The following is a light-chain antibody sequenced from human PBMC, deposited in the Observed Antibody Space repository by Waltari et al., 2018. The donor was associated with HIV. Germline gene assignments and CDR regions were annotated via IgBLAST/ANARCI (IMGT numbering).Light chain of an antibody. V-gene: IGKV1-27*01. CDR1: QGIYTY. Sequence: DIQMTQSPSSLSVSVGDRVTITCRASQGIYTYVRWYQQKPGKVPKLLIFAASTLHYGVPSRFSGSGSGTDFTLTITSLQPEDVASYYCQEYYSAPLTFGGGTKVEI. CDR3: QEYYSAPLT. J-gene: IGKJ4*01. CDR2: AAS.